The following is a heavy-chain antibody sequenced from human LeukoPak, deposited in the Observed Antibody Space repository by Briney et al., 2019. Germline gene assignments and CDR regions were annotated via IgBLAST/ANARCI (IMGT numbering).Heavy chain of an antibody. D-gene: IGHD5-18*01. J-gene: IGHJ6*02. CDR1: GGSISSYY. CDR2: IYYSGST. CDR3: ARDSRGGYSYGSEGYFYYYYGMDV. V-gene: IGHV4-59*01. Sequence: SETLSLTCTVSGGSISSYYWSWIRQPPGKGLEWIGYIYYSGSTNYSPSLKSRVTISVDTSKNQFSLKLSSVTAADTAVYYCARDSRGGYSYGSEGYFYYYYGMDVWGQGTTVTVSS.